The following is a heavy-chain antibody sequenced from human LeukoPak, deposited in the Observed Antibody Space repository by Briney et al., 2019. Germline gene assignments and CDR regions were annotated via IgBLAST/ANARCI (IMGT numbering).Heavy chain of an antibody. D-gene: IGHD3-16*01. J-gene: IGHJ6*03. V-gene: IGHV1-8*03. CDR1: GYTFTSYD. CDR2: MNPNSGNT. CDR3: ASSVLTFGGVMYYYYYMDV. Sequence: GASVKVSCKASGYTFTSYDINWVRQATGQGLEWMGWMNPNSGNTGYAQKFQGRVTITRNTSISTAYMELSSLRSEDTAVYYCASSVLTFGGVMYYYYYMDVWGKGTTVTISS.